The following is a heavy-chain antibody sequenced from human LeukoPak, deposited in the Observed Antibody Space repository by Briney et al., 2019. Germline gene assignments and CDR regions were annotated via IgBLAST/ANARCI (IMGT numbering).Heavy chain of an antibody. CDR2: INSDGSST. D-gene: IGHD6-13*01. CDR1: GFTFSSYW. CDR3: ARDSSQQLVPDAFDI. Sequence: PGGSLRLSCAASGFTFSSYWMHWVRQAPGKGLVWVSRINSDGSSTSYADSVKGRFTISRDNAKNTLYLQMNSLRAEDTAVYYCARDSSQQLVPDAFDIWGQGTMVTVSS. V-gene: IGHV3-74*01. J-gene: IGHJ3*02.